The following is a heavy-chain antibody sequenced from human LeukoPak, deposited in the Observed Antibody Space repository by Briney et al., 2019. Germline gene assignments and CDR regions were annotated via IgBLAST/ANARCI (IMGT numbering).Heavy chain of an antibody. CDR1: GFSFSSYW. CDR3: ARDQRGYSGSYYFDY. Sequence: GGSLRLSCAASGFSFSSYWMSWVRQAPGKGLEWVANIKQDGSEKYYVDSVKGRFTISRDNAKNSLYLQMNSLRAEDTAVYYCARDQRGYSGSYYFDYWGQGTLVTVSS. CDR2: IKQDGSEK. J-gene: IGHJ4*02. D-gene: IGHD1-26*01. V-gene: IGHV3-7*01.